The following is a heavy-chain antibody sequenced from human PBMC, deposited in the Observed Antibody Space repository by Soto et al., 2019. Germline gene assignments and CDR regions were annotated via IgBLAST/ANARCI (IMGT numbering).Heavy chain of an antibody. J-gene: IGHJ4*02. CDR1: GFTFSSYS. V-gene: IGHV3-21*01. D-gene: IGHD5-12*01. Sequence: GGSLRLSCAASGFTFSSYSMNWVRQAPGKGLEWVSSISSSSSYIYYADSVKGRFTISRDNAKNSLYLQMNSLRAEDTAVYYCAREGRSGYDKGFDYWGQGTLVTVSS. CDR3: AREGRSGYDKGFDY. CDR2: ISSSSSYI.